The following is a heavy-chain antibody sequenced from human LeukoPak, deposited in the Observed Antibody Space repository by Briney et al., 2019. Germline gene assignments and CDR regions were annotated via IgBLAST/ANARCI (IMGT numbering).Heavy chain of an antibody. CDR3: ARVVETHQNYFDY. CDR1: GYTFTGYY. Sequence: ASVKVSCKASGYTFTGYYMHWVRQAPGQGLEWMGWINPNSGGTNYAQKFQGRVTMTRDTSISTAYMELSRLRSDDTAVYYCARVVETHQNYFDYWGQGTLVTVSS. J-gene: IGHJ4*02. D-gene: IGHD2-21*01. CDR2: INPNSGGT. V-gene: IGHV1-2*02.